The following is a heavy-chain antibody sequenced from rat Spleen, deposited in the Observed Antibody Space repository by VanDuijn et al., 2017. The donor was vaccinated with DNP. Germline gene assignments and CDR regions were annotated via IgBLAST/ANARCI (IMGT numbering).Heavy chain of an antibody. CDR2: INTDGGRT. CDR1: GFTFSSYW. V-gene: IGHV5-58*01. D-gene: IGHD1-4*01. J-gene: IGHJ2*01. Sequence: EVQLVETGGGLVQPGRSLKLSCVASGFTFSSYWMFWIRQVPGKGLEWVASINTDGGRTYYLDPVKGRFTISRDNAVNTVYLQMNSLRSEDTATYYCARGNYPGINTFDYWGQGVMVTVSS. CDR3: ARGNYPGINTFDY.